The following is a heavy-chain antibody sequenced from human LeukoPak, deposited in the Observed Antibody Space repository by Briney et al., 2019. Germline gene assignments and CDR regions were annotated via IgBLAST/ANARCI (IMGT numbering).Heavy chain of an antibody. CDR1: GFTFSSCA. J-gene: IGHJ4*02. Sequence: GGSLRLSCAASGFTFSSCAMSWVPQAPGKRLEWVSAISGSGGSTYYADSVKGRFTISRDNSKNTLYLQMNSLRAEDTAVYYCAKDRGYSGYDFLATPLYYFDYWGQGTLVTVSS. V-gene: IGHV3-23*01. D-gene: IGHD5-12*01. CDR2: ISGSGGST. CDR3: AKDRGYSGYDFLATPLYYFDY.